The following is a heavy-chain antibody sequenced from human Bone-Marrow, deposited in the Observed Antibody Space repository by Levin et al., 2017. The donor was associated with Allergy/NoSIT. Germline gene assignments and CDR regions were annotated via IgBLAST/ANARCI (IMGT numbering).Heavy chain of an antibody. V-gene: IGHV4-59*01. CDR1: GDSFNTYY. J-gene: IGHJ5*01. CDR3: ARGAGWLPDS. D-gene: IGHD5-24*01. Sequence: SSQTLSLTCTVSGDSFNTYYWSWVRQPPGRTLEWIGIIYNNGNTNHNPSLTTRVTISVDTSKKQFSLRLTSVTAADTAVYYCARGAGWLPDSWGQGTLVTVSS. CDR2: IYNNGNT.